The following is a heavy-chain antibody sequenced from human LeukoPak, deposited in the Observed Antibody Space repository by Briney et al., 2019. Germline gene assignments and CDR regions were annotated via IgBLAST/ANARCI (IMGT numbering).Heavy chain of an antibody. J-gene: IGHJ4*02. CDR1: GFTFSSYA. CDR3: AKAGIVATIILDY. CDR2: ISGSGGRT. V-gene: IGHV3-23*01. D-gene: IGHD5-12*01. Sequence: GGSLRLSCAASGFTFSSYAMSWVRQAPGKGVEWVSAISGSGGRTYYAESVKGRFTISRDNSKNTLYLQMNSLRAEDTAVYYCAKAGIVATIILDYWGQGTLVTVSS.